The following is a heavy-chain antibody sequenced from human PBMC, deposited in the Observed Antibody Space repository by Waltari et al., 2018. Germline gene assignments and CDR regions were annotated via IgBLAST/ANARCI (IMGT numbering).Heavy chain of an antibody. J-gene: IGHJ3*02. CDR3: VRPGSTVTPRAFDI. Sequence: QLQLQESGPGLVNPSETLSLNCTSSGGPISSRFNRAWVRRAPGKGLEWVGTMYYSGATSNNPSLDSRLSMSIDTSKNLFSLKLSSVTATDTAVYFCVRPGSTVTPRAFDIWGQGIKVTVSS. CDR1: GGPISSRFN. CDR2: MYYSGAT. V-gene: IGHV4-39*01. D-gene: IGHD4-17*01.